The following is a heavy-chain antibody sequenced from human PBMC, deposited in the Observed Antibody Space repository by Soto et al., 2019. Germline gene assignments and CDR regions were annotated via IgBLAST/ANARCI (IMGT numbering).Heavy chain of an antibody. V-gene: IGHV3-23*01. D-gene: IGHD3-10*01. Sequence: GGSLRLSCAASGFTFSRYAMSWVRQAPGKGLEWVSAISGSGVSTYYAAYYADSVDGRFTISRDNSKNTVYLQMNSLRAEDTAIYYCAKPLYYNGWSKFDFWGQGVLVTVSS. CDR2: ISGSGVSTYYAA. CDR1: GFTFSRYA. J-gene: IGHJ4*02. CDR3: AKPLYYNGWSKFDF.